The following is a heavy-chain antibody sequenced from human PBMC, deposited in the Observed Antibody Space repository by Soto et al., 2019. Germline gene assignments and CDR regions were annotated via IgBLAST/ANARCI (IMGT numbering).Heavy chain of an antibody. D-gene: IGHD6-19*01. J-gene: IGHJ4*02. CDR3: ARDAWAGYSSGWYNY. CDR2: VSANNGHT. CDR1: GYTFSSYG. V-gene: IGHV1-18*03. Sequence: QVKLVQSGAELKKPGASVKVSCKASGYTFSSYGMSWVRQAPGQGLEWMGWVSANNGHTSYAQKFPGRVLMTTDTSATTVYMELRSLTSDDMAVYYCARDAWAGYSSGWYNYWGQGTLVTVSS.